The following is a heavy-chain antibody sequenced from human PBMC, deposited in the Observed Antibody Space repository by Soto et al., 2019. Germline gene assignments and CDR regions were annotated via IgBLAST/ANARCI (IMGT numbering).Heavy chain of an antibody. CDR3: ARRGYCSGGSCDSLYYFDY. CDR1: GGSFSGYY. D-gene: IGHD2-15*01. CDR2: INHSGST. Sequence: SETLSLTCAVYGGSFSGYYWSWIRQPPGKGLEWIGEINHSGSTNYNPSLKSRVTISVDTSKNQFSLKLSSVTAADTAVYYCARRGYCSGGSCDSLYYFDYWGQGTLVTVSS. V-gene: IGHV4-34*01. J-gene: IGHJ4*02.